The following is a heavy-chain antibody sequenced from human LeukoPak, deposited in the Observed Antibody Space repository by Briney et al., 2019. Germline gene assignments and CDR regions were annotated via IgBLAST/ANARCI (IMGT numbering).Heavy chain of an antibody. CDR1: GGSLSSSTYY. J-gene: IGHJ4*02. Sequence: PSETLSLTCTVSGGSLSSSTYYWGWIRQPPGKGLEWIGCMYYSGGTYYNPSLKSRVTISVDTSKNQHSLNLRSVTDADTAVYYCASSITIFGVFLRTIYFDYWGRESWSPSPQ. CDR3: ASSITIFGVFLRTIYFDY. CDR2: MYYSGGT. V-gene: IGHV4-39*01. D-gene: IGHD3-3*01.